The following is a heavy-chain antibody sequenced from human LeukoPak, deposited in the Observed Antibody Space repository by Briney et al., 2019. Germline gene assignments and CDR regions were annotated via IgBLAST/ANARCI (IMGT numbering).Heavy chain of an antibody. CDR1: GYTFTGYY. Sequence: ASVKVSCKASGYTFTGYYMHWVRQAPGQGLEWMGWINPNSGGTNYAQKFQGRVTMTRDTSISTAYMELSSLRSDDTAVYYCARARDRDPRTEIQLKYYYYYYMDVWGKGTTVTVSS. D-gene: IGHD5-24*01. V-gene: IGHV1-2*02. J-gene: IGHJ6*03. CDR3: ARARDRDPRTEIQLKYYYYYYMDV. CDR2: INPNSGGT.